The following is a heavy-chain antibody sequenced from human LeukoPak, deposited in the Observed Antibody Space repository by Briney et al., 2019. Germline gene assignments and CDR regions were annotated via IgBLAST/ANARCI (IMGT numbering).Heavy chain of an antibody. J-gene: IGHJ4*02. Sequence: SVKVSCKASGGTFSSYDISWVRLAPGQGLEWMGGIIPIFGTANYAQKFQGRVTITADKSTSTAYMELSSLRSEDTAVYYCAGTYSSGWYLGYYFDYWGQGTLVTVSS. CDR1: GGTFSSYD. V-gene: IGHV1-69*06. D-gene: IGHD6-19*01. CDR3: AGTYSSGWYLGYYFDY. CDR2: IIPIFGTA.